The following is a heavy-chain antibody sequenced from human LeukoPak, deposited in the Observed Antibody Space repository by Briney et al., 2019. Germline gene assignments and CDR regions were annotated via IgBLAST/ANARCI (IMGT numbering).Heavy chain of an antibody. V-gene: IGHV3-23*01. CDR2: ISSSGGST. CDR1: GFTFSSYA. CDR3: AKGAIVVVIQSTNTYFDY. D-gene: IGHD3-22*01. Sequence: PGGSLRLSCAASGFTFSSYAMSWVRQAPGKGLEWVSAISSSGGSTYYADSVKGRFTISRDNSKNTLYLQMNSLRAEETAVYYCAKGAIVVVIQSTNTYFDYWGQGTLVTVSS. J-gene: IGHJ4*02.